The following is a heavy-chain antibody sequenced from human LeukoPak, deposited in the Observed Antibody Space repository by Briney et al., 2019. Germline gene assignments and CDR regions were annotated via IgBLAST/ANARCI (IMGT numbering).Heavy chain of an antibody. CDR3: ARVDSSGCSDY. CDR2: IYYSGST. CDR1: GGSTSSYY. D-gene: IGHD6-19*01. Sequence: PSETLSLTCTVSGGSTSSYYWSWIRQPPGKGLEWIGYIYYSGSTNYNPSLKSRVTISVDTSKNQFSLKLSSVTAADTAVYYCARVDSSGCSDYWGQGTLVTVSS. J-gene: IGHJ4*02. V-gene: IGHV4-59*01.